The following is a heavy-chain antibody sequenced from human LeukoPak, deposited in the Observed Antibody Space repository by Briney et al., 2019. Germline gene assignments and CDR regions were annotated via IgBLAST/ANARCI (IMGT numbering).Heavy chain of an antibody. J-gene: IGHJ4*02. V-gene: IGHV4-34*01. CDR2: INHSGST. D-gene: IGHD3-10*01. Sequence: SETLSLTCAVYGGSFSGYYWSWIRQPPGKGLEWIGEINHSGSTNYNPSLKSRVTISVDTSKNQFSLKLNSVTAADTAVFYCAANSADYNTLGSSYKVWGQGTLVTVSS. CDR3: AANSADYNTLGSSYKV. CDR1: GGSFSGYY.